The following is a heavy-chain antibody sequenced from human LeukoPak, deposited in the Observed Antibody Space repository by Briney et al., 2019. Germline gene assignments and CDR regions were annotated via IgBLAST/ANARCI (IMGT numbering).Heavy chain of an antibody. CDR2: ISAYNGNT. CDR3: ARDPAVAGEYYFDY. D-gene: IGHD6-19*01. J-gene: IGHJ4*02. CDR1: GYTFTSYG. Sequence: ASVKVSCKASGYTFTSYGISWVRQAPGQGLEWMGWISAYNGNTNYAQKLQGRVTMTTDTSTSTAYMELRNLRSDDTAVYYCARDPAVAGEYYFDYWGQGTLVTVSS. V-gene: IGHV1-18*01.